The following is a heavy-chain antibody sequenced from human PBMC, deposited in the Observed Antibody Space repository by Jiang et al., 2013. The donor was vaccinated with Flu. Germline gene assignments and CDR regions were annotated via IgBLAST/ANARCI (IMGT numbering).Heavy chain of an antibody. Sequence: SGAEVKKPGASVKVSCKASGYTFTGYYMHWVRQAPGQGLEWMGWINPNSGGTNYAQKFQGRVTMTRDTSISTAYMELSRLRSDDTAVYYCARGQVVVAATRKRFAFDIWGQGTMVTVSS. J-gene: IGHJ3*02. D-gene: IGHD2-15*01. CDR3: ARGQVVVAATRKRFAFDI. CDR1: GYTFTGYY. V-gene: IGHV1-2*02. CDR2: INPNSGGT.